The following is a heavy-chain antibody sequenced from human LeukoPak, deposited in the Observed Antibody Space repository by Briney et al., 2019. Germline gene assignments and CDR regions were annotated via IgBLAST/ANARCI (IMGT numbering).Heavy chain of an antibody. CDR3: ARTTITVAGVGYFDL. CDR2: TYYRSKWYN. CDR1: GDSVSSNSAA. D-gene: IGHD6-19*01. Sequence: SQTLSLTCAISGDSVSSNSAAWNWIRQSPSRGLEWLGRTYYRSKWYNDFAVSVKSRIAINPDTSKNQFSLQLNSVTPEDTAVYYCARTTITVAGVGYFDLWGRGTLVTVSS. J-gene: IGHJ2*01. V-gene: IGHV6-1*01.